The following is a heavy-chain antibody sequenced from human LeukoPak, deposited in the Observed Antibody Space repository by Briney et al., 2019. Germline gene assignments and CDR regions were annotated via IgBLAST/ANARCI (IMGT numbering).Heavy chain of an antibody. CDR2: ISGSGGST. CDR1: EFTFSSYA. D-gene: IGHD2-2*01. CDR3: ARDGSDCSSTSCYDY. V-gene: IGHV3-23*01. J-gene: IGHJ4*02. Sequence: GGSLRLSCAASEFTFSSYAMSWVRQAPGKGLEWVSAISGSGGSTYYADSVKGRFSISRDNSKNTLYLQMNSLRAEDTAVYYCARDGSDCSSTSCYDYWGQGTLVTVSS.